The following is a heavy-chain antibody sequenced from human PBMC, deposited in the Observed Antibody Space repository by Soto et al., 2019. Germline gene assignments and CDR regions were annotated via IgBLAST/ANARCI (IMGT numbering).Heavy chain of an antibody. CDR2: ISYDGSNK. D-gene: IGHD5-18*01. J-gene: IGHJ4*02. V-gene: IGHV3-30*18. Sequence: PGGSLRLSCAASGFTFSSYGMHWVRQAPGKGLEWVAVISYDGSNKYYADSMKGRFTISRDNSKNTLYLQMNSLRAEDTAVYYCAKKFERGYSYGYFDYWGQGTLVTVSS. CDR3: AKKFERGYSYGYFDY. CDR1: GFTFSSYG.